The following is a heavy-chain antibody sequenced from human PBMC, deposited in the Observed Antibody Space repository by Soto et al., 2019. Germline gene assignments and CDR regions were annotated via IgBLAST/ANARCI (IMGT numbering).Heavy chain of an antibody. V-gene: IGHV3-23*01. CDR3: ATSSRFLDWAYAN. D-gene: IGHD3-3*01. Sequence: GGSLRLSCAAPGFTFSTYAMSWVRQAPGKGLEWVSSFSGSSVSTYYADSVKGRFTISRDNSKNTLYLQMNSLRAEDTAVYYCATSSRFLDWAYANWGQGTLVTVSS. CDR2: FSGSSVST. J-gene: IGHJ4*02. CDR1: GFTFSTYA.